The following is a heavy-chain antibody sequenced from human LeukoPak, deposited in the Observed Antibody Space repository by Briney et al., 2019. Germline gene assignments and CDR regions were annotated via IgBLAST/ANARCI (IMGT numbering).Heavy chain of an antibody. CDR1: GGSISSYY. D-gene: IGHD3-9*01. Sequence: SETLSLTCTVSGGSISSYYWSWIRQPPGEGLEWIGCIYYSGSTNYNPSLKSRVTISVDTSKNQFSLKLSSVTAADTAVYYCARLRYFDWFYDYWGQGTLVTVSS. CDR2: IYYSGST. J-gene: IGHJ4*02. CDR3: ARLRYFDWFYDY. V-gene: IGHV4-59*01.